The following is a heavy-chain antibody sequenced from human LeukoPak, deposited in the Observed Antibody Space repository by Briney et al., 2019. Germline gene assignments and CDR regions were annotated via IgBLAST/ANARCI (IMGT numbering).Heavy chain of an antibody. Sequence: GGSLRLSCAASGFTFSSYAMTWVRQAPGKGLEWVSITSGSAASTDYADSVKGRFAISRDNSKTTLYLQMNSLRAEDTAVYFCAKDHTPFGSGSYSTRYYGMDVWGQGTTVIVSS. J-gene: IGHJ6*02. CDR3: AKDHTPFGSGSYSTRYYGMDV. CDR1: GFTFSSYA. D-gene: IGHD3-10*01. CDR2: TSGSAAST. V-gene: IGHV3-23*01.